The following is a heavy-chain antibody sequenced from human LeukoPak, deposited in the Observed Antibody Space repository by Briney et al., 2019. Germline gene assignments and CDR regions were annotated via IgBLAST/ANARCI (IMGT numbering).Heavy chain of an antibody. V-gene: IGHV4-30-4*01. CDR3: ARESPTGYCSGDSCYYGGLDC. Sequence: SQTLSLTCSVSVGSISSGNYYWSWIRQPPGKGLEWIGYIYYSGSTHYNPSLKSRITISVDTSKNQFSLKLSSVTAADTAVYYCARESPTGYCSGDSCYYGGLDCWGQGSLVTVSS. CDR2: IYYSGST. CDR1: VGSISSGNYY. J-gene: IGHJ4*02. D-gene: IGHD2-15*01.